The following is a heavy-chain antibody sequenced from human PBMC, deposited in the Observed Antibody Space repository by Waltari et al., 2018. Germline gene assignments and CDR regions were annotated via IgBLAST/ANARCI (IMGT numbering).Heavy chain of an antibody. Sequence: QVQLVQSGAEVKKPGASVKVSCKASGYTFTGYYMHWVRQAPGQGLEWMGGINPDSGGTNYAQRFQGRVTMTRNTSISTAYMELSRLGADDTAVYYCARAPTDWGGADYWGQGTLVTVSS. J-gene: IGHJ4*02. V-gene: IGHV1-2*02. CDR2: INPDSGGT. D-gene: IGHD7-27*01. CDR1: GYTFTGYY. CDR3: ARAPTDWGGADY.